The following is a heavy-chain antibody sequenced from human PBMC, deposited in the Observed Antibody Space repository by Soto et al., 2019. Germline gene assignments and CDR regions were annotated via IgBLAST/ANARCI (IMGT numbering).Heavy chain of an antibody. CDR3: AAAVDYGDLPFDY. J-gene: IGHJ4*02. V-gene: IGHV3-33*01. Sequence: PGGSLRLSCAASGFTFSSYGMHWVHQAPGKGLEWVAVIWYDGSNKYYADSVKGRFTISRDNSKNTLYLQMNSLRAEDTAVYYCAAAVDYGDLPFDYWGQGTLVTVSS. D-gene: IGHD4-17*01. CDR2: IWYDGSNK. CDR1: GFTFSSYG.